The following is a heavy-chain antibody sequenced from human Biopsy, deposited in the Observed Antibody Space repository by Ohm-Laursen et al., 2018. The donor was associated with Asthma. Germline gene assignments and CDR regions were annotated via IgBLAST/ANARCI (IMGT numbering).Heavy chain of an antibody. CDR3: ARAFHFWSPYHAEHYQL. J-gene: IGHJ1*01. V-gene: IGHV3-30*03. CDR2: ISYDGSKK. CDR1: GVSLSSFG. Sequence: SLRLSCSASGVSLSSFGMNWVRQAPGKGLEWVAVISYDGSKKEYGDSVKGRFTISRDNSKDTVYLQMNSLRAEDTAVYYCARAFHFWSPYHAEHYQLWGQGTLVTVSS. D-gene: IGHD3-3*02.